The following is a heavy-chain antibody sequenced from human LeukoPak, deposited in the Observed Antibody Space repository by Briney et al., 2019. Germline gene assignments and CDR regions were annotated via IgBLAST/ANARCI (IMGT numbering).Heavy chain of an antibody. V-gene: IGHV4-59*12. Sequence: SETLSLTCTVSGGSISSYYWSWIRQPPGKGLEWIGYIYYSGSTNYNPSLKSRVTISVDTSKNQFSLKLSSVTAADTAVYYCARESVTPYYYYMDVWGKGTTVTVSS. CDR3: ARESVTPYYYYMDV. CDR2: IYYSGST. J-gene: IGHJ6*03. CDR1: GGSISSYY. D-gene: IGHD4-23*01.